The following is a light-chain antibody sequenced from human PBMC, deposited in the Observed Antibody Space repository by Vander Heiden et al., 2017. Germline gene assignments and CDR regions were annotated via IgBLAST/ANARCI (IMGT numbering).Light chain of an antibody. J-gene: IGLJ3*02. CDR1: RSNIGTGYD. Sequence: QSVLTQPPSAPAVPRPGVTISCTGSRSNIGTGYDVHWYQQRPGTAPKLLIYDNNNRPSGVPARFSGSKSGTSVSLAITGLQAEDEADYYCQAYDSRVSGWVFGGGTRLTVL. V-gene: IGLV1-40*01. CDR2: DNN. CDR3: QAYDSRVSGWV.